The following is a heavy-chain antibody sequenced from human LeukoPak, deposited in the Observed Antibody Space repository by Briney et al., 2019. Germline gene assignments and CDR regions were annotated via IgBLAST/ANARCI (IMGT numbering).Heavy chain of an antibody. D-gene: IGHD5-24*01. Sequence: ASVKVSCKTSGYTFSGYGVSWVRQAPGQGLEWVGWISGKNGDTRYAQRFQGRVIVTMDSSTTTAYMELRSLRSDDTAVYYCARGDVATKTYYLDSWGQGTLVTVSS. CDR3: ARGDVATKTYYLDS. V-gene: IGHV1-18*01. CDR2: ISGKNGDT. CDR1: GYTFSGYG. J-gene: IGHJ4*02.